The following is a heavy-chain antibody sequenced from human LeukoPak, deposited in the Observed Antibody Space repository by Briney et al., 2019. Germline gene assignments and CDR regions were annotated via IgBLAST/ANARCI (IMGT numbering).Heavy chain of an antibody. J-gene: IGHJ4*02. Sequence: GRSLRLSCAASGFTFSNYWMHWVRQAPGKGLVWVSRINPDGSTTNYAASVKGRFTTSRDNAKNTLSLKMNSLRADDTAVYYCATAGNYRFDYWGQGTLVTVSS. V-gene: IGHV3-74*01. CDR2: INPDGSTT. D-gene: IGHD1-7*01. CDR1: GFTFSNYW. CDR3: ATAGNYRFDY.